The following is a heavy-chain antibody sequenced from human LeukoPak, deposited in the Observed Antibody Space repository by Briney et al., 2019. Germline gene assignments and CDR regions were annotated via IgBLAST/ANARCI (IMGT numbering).Heavy chain of an antibody. V-gene: IGHV1-18*04. J-gene: IGHJ4*02. Sequence: ASVKVSCKASGYTFTSYGISWVRQAPGQGLEWMGWTSAYNGNTNYAQKLQGRVTMTTDTSTSTAYMELRSLRSDDTAVYYCARFRYSGYYFDYWGQGTLVTVSS. CDR2: TSAYNGNT. CDR3: ARFRYSGYYFDY. CDR1: GYTFTSYG. D-gene: IGHD5-12*01.